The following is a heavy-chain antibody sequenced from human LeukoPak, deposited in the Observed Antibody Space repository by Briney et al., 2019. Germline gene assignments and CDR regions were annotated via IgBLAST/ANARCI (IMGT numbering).Heavy chain of an antibody. J-gene: IGHJ4*02. CDR3: ARGRQLGGPTTVYFDY. CDR1: GFTFSSYA. Sequence: PGESLRLSCAASGFTFSSYAMHWVRQAPGKGLEWVAVIWNDGSNKYYVDSVKGRFTISRDNSKNTVYLQMNSLRAEDTAVYYCARGRQLGGPTTVYFDYWGQGTLVTVSS. CDR2: IWNDGSNK. V-gene: IGHV3-30*04. D-gene: IGHD3-16*01.